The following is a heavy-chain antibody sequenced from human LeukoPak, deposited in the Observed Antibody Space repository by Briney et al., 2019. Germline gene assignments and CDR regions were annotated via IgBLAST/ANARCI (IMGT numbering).Heavy chain of an antibody. CDR2: ILYEGTKK. D-gene: IGHD3-3*01. J-gene: IGHJ5*02. Sequence: GGSLRLSCPAPGFIFSSYGMNWVRQAPGKGLEWVAFILYEGTKKYYADSVRGRFTITRNDSTNTVYLEMNSLRGEDTAVYYCAKGSGYYTYNWFDPWGQGTLVTVSS. CDR3: AKGSGYYTYNWFDP. V-gene: IGHV3-30*02. CDR1: GFIFSSYG.